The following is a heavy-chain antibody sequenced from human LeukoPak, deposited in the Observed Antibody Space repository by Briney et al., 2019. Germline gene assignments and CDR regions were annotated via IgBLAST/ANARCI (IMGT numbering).Heavy chain of an antibody. CDR3: AKEGTVVTPVIHWYFDL. V-gene: IGHV3-30*18. J-gene: IGHJ2*01. CDR1: GFTFSSYG. D-gene: IGHD4-23*01. Sequence: GRSLRLSCAASGFTFSSYGMHWVRQAPGKGLEWVTVISYDGTNKYYADSVKGRFTISRDNSKNTLYLQMNSLRAEDTAVYYCAKEGTVVTPVIHWYFDLWGRGTLVTVSS. CDR2: ISYDGTNK.